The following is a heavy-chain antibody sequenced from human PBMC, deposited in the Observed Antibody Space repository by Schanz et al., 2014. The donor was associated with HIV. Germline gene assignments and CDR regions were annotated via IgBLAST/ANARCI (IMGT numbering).Heavy chain of an antibody. CDR1: GYTFSSYD. CDR2: MNPNSGHT. D-gene: IGHD2-15*01. J-gene: IGHJ1*01. V-gene: IGHV1-8*01. Sequence: QVQLVQSGAEVKNPGASVKVSCKASGYTFSSYDINWVRQATGQGLEWMGWMNPNSGHTGYAQKFQGRVDMTRTTSISTAYMELRGLTSEDTAVYFCARGNLAWCGGGSCYTRFQFFQVWGQGTPITVSS. CDR3: ARGNLAWCGGGSCYTRFQFFQV.